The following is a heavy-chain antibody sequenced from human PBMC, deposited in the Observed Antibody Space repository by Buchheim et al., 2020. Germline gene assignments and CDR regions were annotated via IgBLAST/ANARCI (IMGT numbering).Heavy chain of an antibody. CDR3: ARSPRIASRENWFDP. V-gene: IGHV4-59*08. Sequence: QVQLQESGPGLVKPSETLSLTCTVSGGSISNYYWNWIRQPPGKEMEWIGSIYSSGNTKYNPSLKSRVTISIDTSKNQLSLRLSSVTAADTAVYYCARSPRIASRENWFDPWGQGTL. CDR2: IYSSGNT. J-gene: IGHJ5*02. CDR1: GGSISNYY. D-gene: IGHD6-13*01.